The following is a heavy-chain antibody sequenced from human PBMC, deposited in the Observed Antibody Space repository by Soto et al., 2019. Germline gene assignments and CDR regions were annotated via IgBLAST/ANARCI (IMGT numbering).Heavy chain of an antibody. D-gene: IGHD3-10*02. J-gene: IGHJ5*01. CDR1: GYC. CDR2: IYYSGST. V-gene: IGHV4-31*02. Sequence: GYCCISKSKHPGKGLEWIGYIYYSGSTYYNPSLKSRVTISVDTSKNQFSLKLSSVTAADTAVYYCVFKRNRAHEMFARSRHSWG. CDR3: VFKRNRAHEMFARSRHS.